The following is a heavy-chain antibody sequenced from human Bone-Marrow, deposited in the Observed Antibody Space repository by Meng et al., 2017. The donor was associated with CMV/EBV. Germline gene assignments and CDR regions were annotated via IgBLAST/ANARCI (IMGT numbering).Heavy chain of an antibody. J-gene: IGHJ6*02. CDR3: ASRYCSSTSCQPYCYYYGMDG. D-gene: IGHD2-2*01. V-gene: IGHV1-69*10. CDR1: GGTFSSYA. Sequence: SVKVSCKASGGTFSSYAISWVRQAPGQGLEWMGGIIPILGIANYAQKFQDRVTITADKATSTAYMELSSLRSEDTAVYYCASRYCSSTSCQPYCYYYGMDGWGQGTTVTVSS. CDR2: IIPILGIA.